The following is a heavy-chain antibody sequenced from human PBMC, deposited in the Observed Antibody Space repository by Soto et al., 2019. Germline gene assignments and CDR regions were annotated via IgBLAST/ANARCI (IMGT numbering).Heavy chain of an antibody. Sequence: GSLLLPCSACGFTFSIYGRHGVRKAPGKGLEWVAVISYDGSNKYYADSVKGRFTISRDNSKHTLYLQMNSLRAEDTAVYYCAIGRSSSNPPFDYWGQGTLVTVPS. CDR1: GFTFSIYG. CDR3: AIGRSSSNPPFDY. D-gene: IGHD6-13*01. J-gene: IGHJ4*02. CDR2: ISYDGSNK. V-gene: IGHV3-30*03.